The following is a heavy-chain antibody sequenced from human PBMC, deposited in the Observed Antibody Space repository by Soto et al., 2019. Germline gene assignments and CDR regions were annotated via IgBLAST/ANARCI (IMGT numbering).Heavy chain of an antibody. CDR2: IDPSDSYT. Sequence: GGSLKISCKGSGYSFTSSWISWVRQVPGKGLEWMGRIDPSDSYTTYSPSFQGHVTFSADKSISTAYLQWTSLKASDTAMYYCATTSGYDSSGYHPAPLDYWGQGTLVTVSS. J-gene: IGHJ4*02. CDR1: GYSFTSSW. V-gene: IGHV5-10-1*01. D-gene: IGHD3-22*01. CDR3: ATTSGYDSSGYHPAPLDY.